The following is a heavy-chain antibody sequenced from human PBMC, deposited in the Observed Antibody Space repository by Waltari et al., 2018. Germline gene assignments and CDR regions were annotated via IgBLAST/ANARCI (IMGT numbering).Heavy chain of an antibody. CDR1: GYTFTDYY. D-gene: IGHD5-12*01. CDR3: ARGLRWLQFYDY. CDR2: VEPEDGET. Sequence: EVQVVQSGAEVKKPGATVKISCKASGYTFTDYYMHWIQQAPGKGLEWMGRVEPEDGETIYAEKFQDRVTITADTSTDTAYMELSSLRSEDTAVYYCARGLRWLQFYDYWGQGTLVTVSS. J-gene: IGHJ4*02. V-gene: IGHV1-69-2*01.